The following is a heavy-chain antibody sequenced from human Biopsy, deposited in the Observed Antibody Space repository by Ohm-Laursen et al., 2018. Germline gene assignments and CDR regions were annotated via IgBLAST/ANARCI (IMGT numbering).Heavy chain of an antibody. CDR2: IYYSGST. CDR1: DGSINSYY. J-gene: IGHJ4*02. V-gene: IGHV4-59*07. D-gene: IGHD5-18*01. Sequence: SDTLSLTCTVSDGSINSYYWNWIRQPPGKRLEWIGNIYYSGSTNFNSSLKSRVTISVDTSKNQFSLKLSSVTAADTAVYFCARGSSYGYDFDYWGQGTLVAVSS. CDR3: ARGSSYGYDFDY.